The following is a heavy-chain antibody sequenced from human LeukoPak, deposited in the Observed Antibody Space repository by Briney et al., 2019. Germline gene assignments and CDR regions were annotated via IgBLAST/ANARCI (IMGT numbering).Heavy chain of an antibody. V-gene: IGHV3-9*01. J-gene: IGHJ4*02. D-gene: IGHD6-13*01. CDR2: ISWNSGGI. CDR1: GFTFDDYA. Sequence: GRSLRLSCAASGFTFDDYAMHWVRQAPGKGLEWVSGISWNSGGIGYADSVKGRFTISRDNAKNSLYLQMNSLRAEDTALYYCARGGRALVPFDYWGQGTLVTVSS. CDR3: ARGGRALVPFDY.